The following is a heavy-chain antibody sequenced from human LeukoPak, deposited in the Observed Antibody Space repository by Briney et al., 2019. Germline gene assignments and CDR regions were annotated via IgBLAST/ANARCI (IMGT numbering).Heavy chain of an antibody. D-gene: IGHD1-26*01. Sequence: GGSLRLSCAASGFTFSGYWMSWVRQAPGKGPEWVANIKQDESEKYYVDSVKGRFTISRDNAKNSLYLQMNSLRAEDTAVYYCARGWWELLPFDYWGQGTLVTVSS. J-gene: IGHJ4*02. V-gene: IGHV3-7*01. CDR1: GFTFSGYW. CDR3: ARGWWELLPFDY. CDR2: IKQDESEK.